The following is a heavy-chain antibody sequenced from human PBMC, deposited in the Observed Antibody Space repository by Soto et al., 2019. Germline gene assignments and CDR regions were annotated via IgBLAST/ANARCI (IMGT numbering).Heavy chain of an antibody. V-gene: IGHV4-34*01. J-gene: IGHJ2*01. D-gene: IGHD3-9*01. Sequence: QVQLQQWGAGPLRPLETLSLTCGVSGGSFSGYYWAGIRQSPGKGLEWIGEINDRGSINSNPSLKSRVSISVDTSKNHYSLNLRSVTAADTAVYYCARESHDILTGPPWVWYFDLWGRGTLVTVSS. CDR3: ARESHDILTGPPWVWYFDL. CDR2: INDRGSI. CDR1: GGSFSGYY.